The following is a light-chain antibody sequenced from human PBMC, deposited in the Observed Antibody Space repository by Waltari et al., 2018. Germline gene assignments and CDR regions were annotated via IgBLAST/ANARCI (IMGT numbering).Light chain of an antibody. Sequence: LSLSPGERATLSCRASQSVSSSYLAWYQQKPGQAPRLLIYGASSRATGIPDRFSGSGSGTDFTLTISRLEPEDFAVYYCQQYGSSSWTFGQGTKVEIK. CDR3: QQYGSSSWT. CDR2: GAS. V-gene: IGKV3-20*01. J-gene: IGKJ1*01. CDR1: QSVSSSY.